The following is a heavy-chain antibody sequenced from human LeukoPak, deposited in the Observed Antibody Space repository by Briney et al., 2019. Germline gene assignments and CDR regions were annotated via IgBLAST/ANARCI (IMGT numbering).Heavy chain of an antibody. V-gene: IGHV3-30*18. D-gene: IGHD2-2*01. Sequence: GGSLILSCAAAAFTFSSYCMHCVRHDPGEGLVWVAVISYDGGNKYYADSAKGRFTIFRDNSKNTLSLQLKSRRADATTVYYCSKPARYCSSTSCRGYFDYWGQGTLVTVSS. J-gene: IGHJ4*02. CDR3: SKPARYCSSTSCRGYFDY. CDR1: AFTFSSYC. CDR2: ISYDGGNK.